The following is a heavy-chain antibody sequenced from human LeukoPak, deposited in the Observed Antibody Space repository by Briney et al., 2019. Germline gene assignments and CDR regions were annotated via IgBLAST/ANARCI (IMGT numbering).Heavy chain of an antibody. Sequence: PSETLSLTCTVSGGSISSYYWNWIRQPPGKGLEWIGYIYYSGSTNYKPSLKSRVTISVDTSKNQFSLKLSSVTAADTAVYYCARAATPMWWDYGNYVLYPWGQGTLVTVSS. CDR2: IYYSGST. D-gene: IGHD4-11*01. V-gene: IGHV4-59*01. CDR3: ARAATPMWWDYGNYVLYP. J-gene: IGHJ5*02. CDR1: GGSISSYY.